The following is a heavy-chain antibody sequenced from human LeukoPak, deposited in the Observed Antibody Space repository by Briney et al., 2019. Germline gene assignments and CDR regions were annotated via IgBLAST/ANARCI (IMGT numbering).Heavy chain of an antibody. J-gene: IGHJ4*02. CDR3: ATESKPAGLDPDY. V-gene: IGHV4-61*02. CDR1: GGSISSGSYY. CDR2: IYTSGST. D-gene: IGHD3-16*01. Sequence: PSQTLSLTCTVSGGSISSGSYYWRWIRQPAGKGLEWIVRIYTSGSTNYNPSLKSRVNISVYTSKNQFSLKLRSVTAADTAVYYCATESKPAGLDPDYWGQGTLVTVSS.